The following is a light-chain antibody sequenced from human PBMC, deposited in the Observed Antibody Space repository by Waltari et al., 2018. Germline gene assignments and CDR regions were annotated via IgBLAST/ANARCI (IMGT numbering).Light chain of an antibody. J-gene: IGLJ1*01. Sequence: QSALTQPASVSGSPGQSITISCTGTSSDVGTYDYVSWYQQHPGKATKLMIYDVTKRPSACANRFSGSKSGHTSSLTISGLQAEDEADYYCSSYTTSSTVYVFGTGTKVTVL. CDR3: SSYTTSSTVYV. V-gene: IGLV2-14*03. CDR2: DVT. CDR1: SSDVGTYDY.